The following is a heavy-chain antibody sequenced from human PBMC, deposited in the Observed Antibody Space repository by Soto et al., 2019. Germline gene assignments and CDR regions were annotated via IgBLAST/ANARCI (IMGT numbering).Heavy chain of an antibody. CDR3: ARHPTTVTRFGYFDY. CDR1: GGSISSYY. J-gene: IGHJ4*02. V-gene: IGHV4-59*08. Sequence: QVQLQESGPGLVKPSETLSLTCTVSGGSISSYYWSWIRQPPGKGLEWIGYIYYSGSTNYNPSLKSRVTISVDTSKNQFSLKLSSVTAADTAVYYCARHPTTVTRFGYFDYWGQGTLVTVSS. D-gene: IGHD4-17*01. CDR2: IYYSGST.